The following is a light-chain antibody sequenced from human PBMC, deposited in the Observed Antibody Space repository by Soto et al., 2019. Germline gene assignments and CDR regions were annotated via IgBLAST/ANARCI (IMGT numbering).Light chain of an antibody. CDR3: QSYDSSHSPYV. J-gene: IGLJ1*01. CDR1: SGSIASNY. Sequence: NFMLTQPHSVSESPGKTVTISCTRSSGSIASNYVQWYQQRPGSAPTTVIYEDNQRPSGFPDRFSGSIDSSSNSASLTISGLKTEDEADYYCQSYDSSHSPYVFGTGTKVTVL. CDR2: EDN. V-gene: IGLV6-57*04.